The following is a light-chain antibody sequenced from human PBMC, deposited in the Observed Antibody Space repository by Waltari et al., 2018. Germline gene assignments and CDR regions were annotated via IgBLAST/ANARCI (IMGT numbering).Light chain of an antibody. V-gene: IGKV1-5*03. J-gene: IGKJ2*02. CDR2: KAS. CDR1: PSINTW. Sequence: DIQMTQSPSTLSASVGDRVTITCRASPSINTWLAWYNQKPGKAPNLLIYKASSLEYVAPSRFSGRGAGTEVTLTSSSLQPDDFGTYYGQQYKSVPCTFGQGTTLEI. CDR3: QQYKSVPCT.